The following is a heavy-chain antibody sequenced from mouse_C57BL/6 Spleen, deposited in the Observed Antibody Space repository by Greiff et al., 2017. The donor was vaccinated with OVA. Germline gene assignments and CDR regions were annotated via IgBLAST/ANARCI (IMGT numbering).Heavy chain of an antibody. CDR1: GYSITSGYY. Sequence: VQLQQSGPGLVKPSQSLSLTCSVTGYSITSGYYWNWIRQFPGNKLEWMGYISYDGSNNYNPSLKNRISITRDTSKNQFFLKLNSVTTEDTATYYCARGDYGSSYVDFDVWGTGTTVTVSS. CDR2: ISYDGSN. J-gene: IGHJ1*03. CDR3: ARGDYGSSYVDFDV. V-gene: IGHV3-6*01. D-gene: IGHD1-1*01.